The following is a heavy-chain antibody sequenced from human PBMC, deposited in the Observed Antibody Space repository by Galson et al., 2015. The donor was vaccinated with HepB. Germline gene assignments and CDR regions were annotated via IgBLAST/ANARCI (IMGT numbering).Heavy chain of an antibody. CDR1: GYTFTSYW. CDR3: ARRGGSCSGGSCYTGIMGSFYYMDV. V-gene: IGHV5-51*03. CDR2: IYPGDSTI. D-gene: IGHD2-15*01. Sequence: QSGAEVKKPGESLKISCKASGYTFTSYWIAWVRQMPGKGLEWMGIIYPGDSTIRYSPSFQGQVTISADKSINTAYLQWNSLKASDTAMFYCARRGGSCSGGSCYTGIMGSFYYMDVWGKGTTVTVSS. J-gene: IGHJ6*03.